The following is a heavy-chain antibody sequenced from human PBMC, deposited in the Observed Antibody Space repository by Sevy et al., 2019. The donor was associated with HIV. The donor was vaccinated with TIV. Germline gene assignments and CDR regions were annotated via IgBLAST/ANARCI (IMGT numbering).Heavy chain of an antibody. V-gene: IGHV3-11*01. CDR2: ISSSGSTI. J-gene: IGHJ5*02. CDR3: ARDPTYYDFWSGYYTGWFDP. D-gene: IGHD3-3*01. Sequence: GGSLRLSCAASGFTFSDYYMSWVRQAPGKGLEWVSYISSSGSTIYYADSVKGRFTISRDNAKNSLYLQINSLRAEDTAEYYWARDPTYYDFWSGYYTGWFDPWGQGTLVTVSS. CDR1: GFTFSDYY.